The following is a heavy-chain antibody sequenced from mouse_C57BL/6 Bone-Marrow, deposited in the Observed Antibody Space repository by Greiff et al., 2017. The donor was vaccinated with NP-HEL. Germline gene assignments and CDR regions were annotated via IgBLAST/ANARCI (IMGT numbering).Heavy chain of an antibody. D-gene: IGHD1-1*01. V-gene: IGHV1-81*01. CDR2: IYPRSGNT. Sequence: VKLMESGAELARPGASVKLSCKASGYTFTSYGISWVKQRTGQGLEWIGEIYPRSGNTYYNEKFKGKATLTADKSSSTAYMELRSLTSEDSAVYFCARWNYGSTRYFDVWGTGTTVTVSS. CDR3: ARWNYGSTRYFDV. J-gene: IGHJ1*03. CDR1: GYTFTSYG.